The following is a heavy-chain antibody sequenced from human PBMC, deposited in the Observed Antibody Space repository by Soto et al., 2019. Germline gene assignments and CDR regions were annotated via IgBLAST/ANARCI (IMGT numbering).Heavy chain of an antibody. CDR3: ARGGMNTVTPGN. CDR1: GGSIGLYY. J-gene: IGHJ4*02. CDR2: IYYSGST. D-gene: IGHD4-17*01. Sequence: PSETLSLTCTVSGGSIGLYYWSWIRQPPGKGLEWIGNIYYSGSTNYNPSLKSRVTISVDMSKNQFSLKMTSVTAADTAVYYCARGGMNTVTPGNWGQGTLVTVSS. V-gene: IGHV4-59*01.